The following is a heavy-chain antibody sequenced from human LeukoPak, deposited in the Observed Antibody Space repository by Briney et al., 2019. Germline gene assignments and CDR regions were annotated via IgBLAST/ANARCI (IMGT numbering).Heavy chain of an antibody. Sequence: GGSLRLSCAASGFTFSGYSMNWVRQAPGKGLEWVSSIDREGTYTVYADSVKGQFTISRDNAKNSLYLQMNNLRAEDTAVYYCARYETIGVTTGDYWGRGTLVTVSS. J-gene: IGHJ4*02. D-gene: IGHD1-1*01. CDR3: ARYETIGVTTGDY. CDR1: GFTFSGYS. CDR2: IDREGTYT. V-gene: IGHV3-21*06.